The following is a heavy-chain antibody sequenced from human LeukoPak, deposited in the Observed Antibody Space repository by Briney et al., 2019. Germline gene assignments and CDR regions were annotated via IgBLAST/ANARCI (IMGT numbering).Heavy chain of an antibody. J-gene: IGHJ4*02. D-gene: IGHD3-10*01. V-gene: IGHV3-21*01. CDR1: GFTFTTYS. CDR3: ARGGITTIRYDY. CDR2: ISPDSGYI. Sequence: GESLRLSCAASGFTFTTYSMNWVRQAPVKGLEWVSSISPDSGYIYYADSVKGRFTISRDNAKNSLYLQMNSLRAEDTAVYYCARGGITTIRYDYWGQGTLVTVSS.